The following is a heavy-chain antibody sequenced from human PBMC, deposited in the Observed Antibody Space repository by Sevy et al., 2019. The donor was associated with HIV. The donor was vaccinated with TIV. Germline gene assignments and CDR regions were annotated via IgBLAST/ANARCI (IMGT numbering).Heavy chain of an antibody. Sequence: GGCLRLSCAASGFTFSSYAMHWVRQAPGKGLEWVAVISYDGSNKYYADSVKGRFTISRDNSKNTLYLQMNSLRAEDTAVYYCARALTIFGVVIPNPYYYGMDVWGQGTTVTVSS. V-gene: IGHV3-30*04. D-gene: IGHD3-3*01. CDR1: GFTFSSYA. CDR2: ISYDGSNK. CDR3: ARALTIFGVVIPNPYYYGMDV. J-gene: IGHJ6*02.